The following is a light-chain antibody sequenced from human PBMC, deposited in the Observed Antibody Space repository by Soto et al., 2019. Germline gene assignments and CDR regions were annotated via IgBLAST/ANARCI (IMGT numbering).Light chain of an antibody. V-gene: IGKV3-15*01. J-gene: IGKJ1*01. CDR1: QSINAH. Sequence: EVVMTQSPATLSVSPGERVTLSCRASQSINAHLAWYQQKPGQAPRLLIHGASTRATGITARFCGSGFGTEFILTISSLQAEDFAVYYCQQYNTWLWTFGQGTKVE. CDR2: GAS. CDR3: QQYNTWLWT.